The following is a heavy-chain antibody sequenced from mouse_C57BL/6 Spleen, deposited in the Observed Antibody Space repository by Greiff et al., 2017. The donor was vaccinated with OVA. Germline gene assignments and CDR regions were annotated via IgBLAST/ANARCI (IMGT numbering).Heavy chain of an antibody. D-gene: IGHD1-1*01. Sequence: VQGVESGAELVKPGASVKISCKASGYAFSSYWMNWVKQRPGKGLEWIGQIYPGDGDTNYNGKFKGKATLTADKSSSTAYMQLSSLTSEDSAVYFCARSGSSPYYYAMDYWGQGTSVTVSS. CDR2: IYPGDGDT. V-gene: IGHV1-80*01. CDR1: GYAFSSYW. J-gene: IGHJ4*01. CDR3: ARSGSSPYYYAMDY.